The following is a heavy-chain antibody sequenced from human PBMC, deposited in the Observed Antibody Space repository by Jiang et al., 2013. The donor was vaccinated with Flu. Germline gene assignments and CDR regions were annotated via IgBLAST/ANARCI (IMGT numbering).Heavy chain of an antibody. Sequence: VSGGSISSYYWSWIRQPPGKGLEWIGYIYYSGSTNYNPSLKSRVTISVDTSKNQFSLKLSSVTAADTAVYYCARAGSSSWSPNWFDPWGQGTLVTVSS. D-gene: IGHD6-13*01. CDR3: ARAGSSSWSPNWFDP. CDR2: IYYSGST. J-gene: IGHJ5*02. V-gene: IGHV4-59*01. CDR1: GGSISSYY.